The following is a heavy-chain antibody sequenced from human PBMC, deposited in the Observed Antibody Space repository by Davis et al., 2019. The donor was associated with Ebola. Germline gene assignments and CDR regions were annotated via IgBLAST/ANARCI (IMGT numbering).Heavy chain of an antibody. J-gene: IGHJ6*02. D-gene: IGHD3-10*01. CDR2: IIPIFGTA. V-gene: IGHV1-69*06. CDR1: GGTFSSYA. CDR3: ARLEKLWFRDYGMDV. Sequence: SVKVPCKASGGTFSSYAISWVRQAPGQGLEWMGGIIPIFGTANYAQKFQGRVTITADKSTSTAYMELSSLRSEDTAVYYCARLEKLWFRDYGMDVWGQGTTVTVSS.